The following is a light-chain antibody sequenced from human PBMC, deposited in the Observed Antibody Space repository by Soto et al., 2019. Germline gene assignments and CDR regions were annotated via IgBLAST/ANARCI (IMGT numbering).Light chain of an antibody. CDR1: QSLLHSNGHTY. Sequence: VMTQSPLSLPVTPGEPASISCRSSQSLLHSNGHTYLDWYLQRPGQSPQLLIYLVSSRASGVPERFSGSGLGTDFTLKISRVETEDVGIYYCMQAQQIPGTFGQGTRLEIK. CDR2: LVS. J-gene: IGKJ2*02. CDR3: MQAQQIPGT. V-gene: IGKV2-28*01.